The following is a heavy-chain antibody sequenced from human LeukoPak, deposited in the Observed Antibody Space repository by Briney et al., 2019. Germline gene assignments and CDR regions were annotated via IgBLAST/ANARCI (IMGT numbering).Heavy chain of an antibody. CDR3: ARVGSSWYADSYFDY. Sequence: GGSLRLSCAASGFTFSDYYMSWIRQAPGKGLEWVSYISSSGSTIYYADSVKGRFTISRDNAKNSLYLQMNSLRAEDTALYHCARVGSSWYADSYFDYWGQGTLVTVSS. CDR2: ISSSGSTI. CDR1: GFTFSDYY. J-gene: IGHJ4*02. D-gene: IGHD6-13*01. V-gene: IGHV3-11*01.